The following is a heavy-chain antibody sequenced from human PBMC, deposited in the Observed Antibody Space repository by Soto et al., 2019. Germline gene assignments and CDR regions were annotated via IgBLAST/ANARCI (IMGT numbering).Heavy chain of an antibody. Sequence: PGGSLRLSCAASGFTFSSYAMHWVRQAPGKGLEWVAVISYDGSNKYYADSVKGRFTISRDNSKNTLYLQMNSLRAEDTAVYYCARDRERPKYYEYLLDYWGQGTLVTVSS. D-gene: IGHD1-1*01. CDR1: GFTFSSYA. CDR2: ISYDGSNK. J-gene: IGHJ4*02. CDR3: ARDRERPKYYEYLLDY. V-gene: IGHV3-30-3*01.